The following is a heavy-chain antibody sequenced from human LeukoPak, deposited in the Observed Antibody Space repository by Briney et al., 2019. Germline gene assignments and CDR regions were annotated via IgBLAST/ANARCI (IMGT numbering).Heavy chain of an antibody. J-gene: IGHJ6*02. CDR3: ASSSTFPRKGMDV. CDR2: IYFSGST. CDR1: GGSISSSNYY. Sequence: SETLSLTCTVSGGSISSSNYYWGWIRQPPGKGLEWIGSIYFSGSTYYNPSLKSRVTISIDTSKNQFSLKVNSVTAADTAVFYCASSSTFPRKGMDVWGQGTTVTVS. D-gene: IGHD6-13*01. V-gene: IGHV4-39*01.